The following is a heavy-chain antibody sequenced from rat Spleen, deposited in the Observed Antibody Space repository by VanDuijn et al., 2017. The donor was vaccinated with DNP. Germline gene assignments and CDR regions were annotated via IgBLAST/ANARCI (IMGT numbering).Heavy chain of an antibody. D-gene: IGHD1-10*01. CDR3: ARPNNYHWYFDF. Sequence: EVQLVESGGGLVQPGRSLKLSCAASGFTFSDYNMAWVRQAPQKGLEWVATIIYAGSRTYYRDSVKGRFTISRDNAKSTLYLQMDSLRSEDTATYYCARPNNYHWYFDFWGPGTMVTVSS. CDR1: GFTFSDYN. V-gene: IGHV5S10*01. CDR2: IIYAGSRT. J-gene: IGHJ1*01.